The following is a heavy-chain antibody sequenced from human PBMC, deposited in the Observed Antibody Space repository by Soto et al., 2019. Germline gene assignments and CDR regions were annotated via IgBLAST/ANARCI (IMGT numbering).Heavy chain of an antibody. Sequence: PGVSLSLSWGASGFTFDDYAVHWVRQAPGKGLEWVSGMSWNRGSIVYADSVKGRFTISRDNAKNSLYLQMNSLRPEDSALYYCAKDISLGELSAPDHWGQGTLVTLSS. D-gene: IGHD3-16*02. V-gene: IGHV3-9*01. CDR1: GFTFDDYA. CDR2: MSWNRGSI. J-gene: IGHJ4*02. CDR3: AKDISLGELSAPDH.